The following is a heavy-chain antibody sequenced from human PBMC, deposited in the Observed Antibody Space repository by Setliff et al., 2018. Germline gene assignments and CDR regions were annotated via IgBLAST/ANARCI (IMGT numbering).Heavy chain of an antibody. D-gene: IGHD4-17*01. Sequence: PGESLKISCAASGFTFSSYAMIWVRQTPGKGLEWVSNIKNDERTTSYVDSVKGRFTISRDNAKNSLYLQMNSLRAEDTAVYYCARLRKDYGDYYYFDYWGQGTLVTVSS. CDR2: IKNDERTT. V-gene: IGHV3-7*01. CDR1: GFTFSSYA. CDR3: ARLRKDYGDYYYFDY. J-gene: IGHJ4*02.